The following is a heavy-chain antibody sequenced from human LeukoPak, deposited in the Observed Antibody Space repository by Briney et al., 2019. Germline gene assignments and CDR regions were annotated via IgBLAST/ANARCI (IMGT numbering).Heavy chain of an antibody. CDR1: GFTFHDYA. V-gene: IGHV3-9*01. CDR2: LTWNGANI. D-gene: IGHD6-13*01. CDR3: ARDIGSSWYYYYYGIDV. J-gene: IGHJ6*02. Sequence: PGRSLRLSCAASGFTFHDYAMHWVRRAPGKGLEWVSGLTWNGANIAYADSVRGRFTVSRDNAKNSLYLQMNSLRAEDTALYYCARDIGSSWYYYYYGIDVWGHGTTVTVSS.